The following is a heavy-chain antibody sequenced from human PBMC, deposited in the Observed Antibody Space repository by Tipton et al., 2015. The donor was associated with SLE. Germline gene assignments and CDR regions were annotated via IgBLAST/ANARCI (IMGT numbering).Heavy chain of an antibody. CDR1: GGSISIYY. J-gene: IGHJ5*02. Sequence: TLSLTCTVSGGSISIYYWSWIRQSPEKGLGWIGYIYYSGTTNYNPSFKSRVTISIDTSKTHFSLKLSSVTAADTAVYYCAREYCISRSCQSARELTWGQGTMVTVSS. CDR2: IYYSGTT. D-gene: IGHD2-2*01. V-gene: IGHV4-59*01. CDR3: AREYCISRSCQSARELT.